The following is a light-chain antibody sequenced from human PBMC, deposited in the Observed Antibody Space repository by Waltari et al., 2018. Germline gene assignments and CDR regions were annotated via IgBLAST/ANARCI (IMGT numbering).Light chain of an antibody. CDR3: QQHNNFPYT. CDR1: QSVSNN. Sequence: EAMMTQSPATLSVSPGDRATLSCRASQSVSNNVAWFQQKPGQAPSLLIYDASTRATGVPSRFSGSRSGPDFTLTISDLQPEDFATYYCQQHNNFPYTLGQGTRLEIK. J-gene: IGKJ2*01. V-gene: IGKV3-15*01. CDR2: DAS.